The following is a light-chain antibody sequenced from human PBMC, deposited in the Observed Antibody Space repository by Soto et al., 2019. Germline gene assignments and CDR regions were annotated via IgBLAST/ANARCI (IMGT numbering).Light chain of an antibody. Sequence: SVLTQPASVSGSPGPSIAISCTGSSSDVGIYNYVSWYQQHPGKVPKLIIYEVTNRPSGVSNRFSGSKSGNTASLTISGLQAEDEADYYCSSYTTSSTRVFGTGTKVTVL. CDR3: SSYTTSSTRV. V-gene: IGLV2-14*01. CDR2: EVT. CDR1: SSDVGIYNY. J-gene: IGLJ1*01.